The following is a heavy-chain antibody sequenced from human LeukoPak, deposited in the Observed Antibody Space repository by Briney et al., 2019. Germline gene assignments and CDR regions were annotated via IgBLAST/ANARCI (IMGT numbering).Heavy chain of an antibody. CDR3: AKDQTPYCSSTSCSSFDY. CDR1: GFTFSSYG. J-gene: IGHJ4*02. CDR2: IWYDGSNK. D-gene: IGHD2-2*01. V-gene: IGHV3-33*06. Sequence: GESLRLSCAASGFTFSSYGMHWVRQAPGKGLEWVAVIWYDGSNKYYADSVKGRFTISRDNSKNTLYLQMNSLRAEDTAVYYCAKDQTPYCSSTSCSSFDYWGQGTLVTVSS.